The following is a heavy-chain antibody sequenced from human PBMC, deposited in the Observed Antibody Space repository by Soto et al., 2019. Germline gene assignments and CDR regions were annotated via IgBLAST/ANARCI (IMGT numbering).Heavy chain of an antibody. CDR3: AGPGYSSQDY. CDR1: ACTLKDCA. D-gene: IGHD5-18*01. J-gene: IGHJ4*02. CDR2: MSGCSGAT. Sequence: WRWLRLSGSTSACTLKDCAISWVRQAPGKGLEWVSGMSGCSGATYYTDSVEGRFTISRDNSNNTLYLQMNSLRAEDTAVYYCAGPGYSSQDYWGQGA. V-gene: IGHV3-23*01.